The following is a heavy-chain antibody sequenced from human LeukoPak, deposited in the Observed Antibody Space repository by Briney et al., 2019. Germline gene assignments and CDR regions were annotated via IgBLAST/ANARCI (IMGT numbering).Heavy chain of an antibody. CDR1: GFTFSSYA. CDR2: ISSSSSYI. D-gene: IGHD6-6*01. Sequence: GGSLRLSCAASGFTFSSYAMSWVRQAPGKGLEWVSSISSSSSYIYYADSVKGRFTISRDNSKNTGYLQLNSLRAEDTAVYYCAKGSRSNGYYIDYWGQGTLVTVSS. V-gene: IGHV3-21*04. J-gene: IGHJ4*02. CDR3: AKGSRSNGYYIDY.